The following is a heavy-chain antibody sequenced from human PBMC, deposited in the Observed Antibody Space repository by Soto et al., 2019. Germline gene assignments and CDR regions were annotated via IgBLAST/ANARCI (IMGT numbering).Heavy chain of an antibody. CDR1: GGSTPPYP. V-gene: IGHV4-59*01. CDR2: TANTGNT. Sequence: QVHLLDSGPGLVKPSEPLSLTCVVSGGSTPPYPWRWIRHFLGRGLEGIAYTANTGNTKYNPSLKSRVTISMDTSKNQLSLKLTSMTAADTAVYYCARDMHAGFTHYRDPWGQGTLVTVSS. CDR3: ARDMHAGFTHYRDP. D-gene: IGHD1-26*01. J-gene: IGHJ5*02.